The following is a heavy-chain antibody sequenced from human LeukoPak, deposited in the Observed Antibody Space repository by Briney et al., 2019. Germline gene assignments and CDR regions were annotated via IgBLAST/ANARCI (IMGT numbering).Heavy chain of an antibody. CDR3: STDPSGVDAFDI. J-gene: IGHJ3*02. CDR1: GFTFSSYS. V-gene: IGHV3-21*01. CDR2: ISSSSSYI. Sequence: KTGGSLRLSCAASGFTFSSYSRNWVRQAPGKGLEWVSSISSSSSYIYYADSVKGRFTISRDNAKNSLYLQMNSLRAEDTAVYYCSTDPSGVDAFDIWGKGTTVTVSS. D-gene: IGHD1-26*01.